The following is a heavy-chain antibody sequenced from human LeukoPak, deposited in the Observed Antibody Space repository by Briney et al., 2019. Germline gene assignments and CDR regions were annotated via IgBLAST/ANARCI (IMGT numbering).Heavy chain of an antibody. Sequence: PGGSLRLSCAASGFTFSSYGMHWVRQAPGKGLEWVAVISYDGSNKYYADSVKGRFTISRDNAKNSLYLQMNSLRAEDTAVYYCAVGKGSSGLDYWGQGTLVTVSS. CDR2: ISYDGSNK. D-gene: IGHD6-6*01. J-gene: IGHJ4*02. V-gene: IGHV3-30*03. CDR3: AVGKGSSGLDY. CDR1: GFTFSSYG.